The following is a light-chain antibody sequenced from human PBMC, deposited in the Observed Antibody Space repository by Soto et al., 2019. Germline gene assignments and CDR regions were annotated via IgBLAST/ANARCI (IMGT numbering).Light chain of an antibody. V-gene: IGLV2-14*01. CDR2: EVS. Sequence: QSALTQPASVSGSPGQSITISCTGTSSDVGGYNYVSWYQQHPGKAPKLMIYEVSNRPSGVSNRFSGSKSGNTASLTISGLQAEDEADYYCSSYTSSSIDYVFGTGTTLTV. CDR3: SSYTSSSIDYV. J-gene: IGLJ1*01. CDR1: SSDVGGYNY.